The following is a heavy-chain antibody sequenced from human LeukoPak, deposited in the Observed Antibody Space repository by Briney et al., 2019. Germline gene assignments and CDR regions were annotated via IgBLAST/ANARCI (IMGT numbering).Heavy chain of an antibody. Sequence: SETLSHTCTVSGDSLTSSTYYWGWIRQPPGKGLEWIGSLHYSGNIYYNPSLKSRVTISVDTSKNQFSLKLTSVTAADTAVYYCATTTAVTTKGFDSWGQGTLVTVSS. CDR3: ATTTAVTTKGFDS. V-gene: IGHV4-39*01. CDR2: LHYSGNI. D-gene: IGHD4-17*01. CDR1: GDSLTSSTYY. J-gene: IGHJ4*02.